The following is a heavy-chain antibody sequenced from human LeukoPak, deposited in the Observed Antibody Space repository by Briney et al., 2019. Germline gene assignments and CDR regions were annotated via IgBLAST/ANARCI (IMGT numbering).Heavy chain of an antibody. CDR3: ARILLYCSGGSCYPKWFDP. J-gene: IGHJ5*02. Sequence: SGPALVKPTQTLTLTCTFSGFSLSTSEMGVSWIRQPPGKALEWLAHIDWDDDKYYSTSLKTRLTISKDTSKNQVVLTMTNMDPVDTATYYCARILLYCSGGSCYPKWFDPWGQGTLVTVSS. CDR2: IDWDDDK. CDR1: GFSLSTSEMG. D-gene: IGHD2-15*01. V-gene: IGHV2-70*01.